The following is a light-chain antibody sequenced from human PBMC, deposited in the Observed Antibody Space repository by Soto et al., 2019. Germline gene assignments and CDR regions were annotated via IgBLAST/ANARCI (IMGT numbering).Light chain of an antibody. V-gene: IGLV6-57*03. Sequence: NFMLTQPHSVSESPGKTVTISCTRSSGSIASNYVQWYQQRPGSAPTTVIYEDNQRPSGVPDRFSGSIDSSSNSASLTISGLKIEDEADYYCQSYDSSNWVFGGGNKLTVL. CDR1: SGSIASNY. J-gene: IGLJ3*02. CDR3: QSYDSSNWV. CDR2: EDN.